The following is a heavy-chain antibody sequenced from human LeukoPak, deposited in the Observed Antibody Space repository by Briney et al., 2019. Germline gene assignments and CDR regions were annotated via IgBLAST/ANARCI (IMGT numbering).Heavy chain of an antibody. CDR1: GFTFSDAW. CDR2: IKRQTEGWAK. V-gene: IGHV3-15*01. Sequence: GGSLRLSCAASGFTFSDAWLNWVRQTPEKGLEWVARIKRQTEGWAKDYAAPVKGRFTISRDDSKNTLYLQMNSLKTEDTAVYYCTTGAVVVPAAMPLDYWGQGTLVTVSS. D-gene: IGHD2-2*01. CDR3: TTGAVVVPAAMPLDY. J-gene: IGHJ4*02.